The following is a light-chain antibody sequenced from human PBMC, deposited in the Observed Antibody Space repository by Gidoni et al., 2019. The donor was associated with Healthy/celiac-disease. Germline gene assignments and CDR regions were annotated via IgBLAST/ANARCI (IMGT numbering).Light chain of an antibody. V-gene: IGKV3-20*01. J-gene: IGKJ2*02. Sequence: EIVLTQSPGTLSLSPGERATLYCRASQSVSSSYLAWYQQKPGQAPRLLIYGASSRATGIPDRCSGRGSGTDFTLTISRLEPEDFAVYYCQQYGSSPTGTFGQGTKLEIK. CDR1: QSVSSSY. CDR2: GAS. CDR3: QQYGSSPTGT.